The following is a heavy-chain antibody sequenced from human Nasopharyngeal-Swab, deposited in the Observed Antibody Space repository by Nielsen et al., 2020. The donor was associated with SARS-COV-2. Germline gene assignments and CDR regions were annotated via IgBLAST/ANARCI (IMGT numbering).Heavy chain of an antibody. CDR2: FIPIFGTA. V-gene: IGHV1-69*01. D-gene: IGHD2-21*02. CDR3: ASNPYCGGDCYGAFDI. J-gene: IGHJ3*02. Sequence: VRQAPGQGLEWMGGFIPIFGTANYAQKFQGRVTITADESTSTAYMELSSLRSEDTAVYYCASNPYCGGDCYGAFDIWGQGTMATVSS.